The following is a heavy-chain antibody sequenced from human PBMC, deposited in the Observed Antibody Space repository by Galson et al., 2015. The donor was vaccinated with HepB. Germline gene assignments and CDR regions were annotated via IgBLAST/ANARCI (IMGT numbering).Heavy chain of an antibody. CDR1: GFTFSSYG. J-gene: IGHJ4*02. CDR2: ISYDGSNK. V-gene: IGHV3-30*03. Sequence: SLRLSCAASGFTFSSYGMHWVRQAPGKGLEWVAVISYDGSNKYYADSVKGRFTISRDNSKNTLYLQMNSLRAEDTAVYYCARANWGYFDYWGQGTLVTVSS. CDR3: ARANWGYFDY. D-gene: IGHD7-27*01.